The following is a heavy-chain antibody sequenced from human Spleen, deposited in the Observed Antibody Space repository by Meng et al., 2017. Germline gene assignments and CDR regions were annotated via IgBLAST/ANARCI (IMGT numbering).Heavy chain of an antibody. CDR1: GFTFTSYE. CDR2: ISDSGSSI. Sequence: GGSLRLSCAASGFTFTSYEMIWVRQAPGKGLEWVSYISDSGSSIYYADSVKGRFTISRDNAKNSLYLQMNSLRGEDTAVYYCARDLSNEGSYIYYGMDVWGQGTTVTVSS. J-gene: IGHJ6*02. CDR3: ARDLSNEGSYIYYGMDV. D-gene: IGHD1-26*01. V-gene: IGHV3-48*03.